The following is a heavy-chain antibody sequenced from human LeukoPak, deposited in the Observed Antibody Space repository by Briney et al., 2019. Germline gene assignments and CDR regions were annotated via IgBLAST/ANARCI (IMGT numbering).Heavy chain of an antibody. J-gene: IGHJ6*03. V-gene: IGHV2-70*04. Sequence: ESGPTLVNPTQTLTLTCTFSGFSLSSSGMRVSWIRQPPGKALEWLARVDWDDEKFYTPSLRTRLTISRDTSKNQVVLTMTNMDPVDTATYYCARAPGGYYYVDVWGKGTTVTVSS. CDR1: GFSLSSSGMR. D-gene: IGHD1-26*01. CDR2: VDWDDEK. CDR3: ARAPGGYYYVDV.